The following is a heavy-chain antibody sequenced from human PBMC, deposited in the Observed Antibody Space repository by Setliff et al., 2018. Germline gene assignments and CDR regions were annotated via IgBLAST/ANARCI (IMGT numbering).Heavy chain of an antibody. CDR1: GYTFTDYY. J-gene: IGHJ4*02. CDR2: VDPEDGET. V-gene: IGHV1-69-2*01. Sequence: ASVKVSCKASGYTFTDYYMHWVQQAPGKGLEWMGRVDPEDGETIYAEKFQGRVTITADTSTDTAYMELSSLRSEDTAVYYCAKEGGKTYYYDSSGVDFDYWGQGTLVTVSS. CDR3: AKEGGKTYYYDSSGVDFDY. D-gene: IGHD3-22*01.